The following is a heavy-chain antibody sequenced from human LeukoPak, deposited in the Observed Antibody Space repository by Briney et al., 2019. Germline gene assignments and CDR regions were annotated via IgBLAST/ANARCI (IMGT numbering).Heavy chain of an antibody. D-gene: IGHD3-10*01. J-gene: IGHJ6*02. CDR1: GFTFSSYW. Sequence: GGSLRLSCAASGFTFSSYWMSWVRQAPGKGLEWVANIKQDGSEKYYVDSVKGRFTISRDNAKRSLYLQMNSLRAEDTALYYCTKDKRIDYSGAGSYYNEAYYYYGMDVWGQGTTVTVSS. CDR2: IKQDGSEK. V-gene: IGHV3-7*03. CDR3: TKDKRIDYSGAGSYYNEAYYYYGMDV.